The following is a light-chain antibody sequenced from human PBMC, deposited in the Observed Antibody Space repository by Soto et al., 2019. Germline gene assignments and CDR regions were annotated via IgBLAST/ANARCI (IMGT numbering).Light chain of an antibody. CDR1: SGHSSYA. J-gene: IGLJ3*02. V-gene: IGLV4-69*01. CDR2: LNSDGSH. CDR3: QTGGTVWV. Sequence: QSVLTQSPSASASLGASVKLTCTLSSGHSSYAIAWHQQQPEKGPRYLMKLNSDGSHSKGDGIPARFSGSSSGAERYLTISSLQSEDEADYSCQTGGTVWVFGGGTKLTVL.